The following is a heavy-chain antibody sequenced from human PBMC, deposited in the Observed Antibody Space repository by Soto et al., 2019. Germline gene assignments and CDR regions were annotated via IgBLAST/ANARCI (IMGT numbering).Heavy chain of an antibody. V-gene: IGHV1-8*01. Sequence: ASVKVSCKASGYTFTSYDINWVRQATGQGFEWMGWMNPNSGNTGYAQKFQGRVTMTRNTSISKAYMELSSLRSEDTAVYYCARGVRYFDWLLSRWFDSWGQGTLVTVSS. D-gene: IGHD3-9*01. J-gene: IGHJ5*01. CDR3: ARGVRYFDWLLSRWFDS. CDR2: MNPNSGNT. CDR1: GYTFTSYD.